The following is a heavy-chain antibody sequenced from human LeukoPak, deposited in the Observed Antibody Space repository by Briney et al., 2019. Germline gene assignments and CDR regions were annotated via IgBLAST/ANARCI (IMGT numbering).Heavy chain of an antibody. CDR1: GFTFSSYG. J-gene: IGHJ4*02. Sequence: GRSLRLSCAASGFTFSSYGMHLVRRAPGKGPEWVAVIWYDGSNKYYADSVKGRFTISRDNSKNTLYLQMNSLRAEDTAVYYCARDEAGYWGQGTLVTVSS. CDR2: IWYDGSNK. CDR3: ARDEAGY. V-gene: IGHV3-33*01.